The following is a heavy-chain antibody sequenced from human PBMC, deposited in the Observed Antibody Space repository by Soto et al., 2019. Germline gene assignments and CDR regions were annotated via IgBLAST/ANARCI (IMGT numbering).Heavy chain of an antibody. Sequence: QVQLVESGGGVVQPGGSLRLSCAASGFTFSRYGMHWVRQAPGKGLEWVAVMSYGGNNKYYADSVKGRFTVSIDNSRNTQYLQMNSLKVEDTAVYFCAKGFLSGGYCANGVCYHFDYWGQGTPVTVSS. CDR1: GFTFSRYG. CDR3: AKGFLSGGYCANGVCYHFDY. J-gene: IGHJ4*02. D-gene: IGHD2-8*01. V-gene: IGHV3-30*18. CDR2: MSYGGNNK.